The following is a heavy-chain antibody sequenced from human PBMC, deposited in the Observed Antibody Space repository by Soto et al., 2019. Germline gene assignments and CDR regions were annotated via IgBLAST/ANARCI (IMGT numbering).Heavy chain of an antibody. CDR1: GFTFNSSG. CDR3: AKTGPSYFDY. Sequence: GGSLELSCATSGFTFNSSGVGWVRQVPGKGLEWVSALGSGGTTYYADSVKGRFTISRDNSKNTLYLQMYSLGAEDTAVYYCAKTGPSYFDYWGQGTLVTVSS. CDR2: LGSGGTT. V-gene: IGHV3-23*01. D-gene: IGHD1-1*01. J-gene: IGHJ4*02.